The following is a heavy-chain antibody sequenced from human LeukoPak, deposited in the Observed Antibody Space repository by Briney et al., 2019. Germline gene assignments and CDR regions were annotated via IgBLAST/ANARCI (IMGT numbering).Heavy chain of an antibody. CDR3: AKDRKHTVTTRSAFDI. J-gene: IGHJ3*02. CDR2: ISWNSGII. CDR1: GFTFDDYA. Sequence: GGSLRLSCAASGFTFDDYAMLWVRQAPGKGLEWVSGISWNSGIIAYVDSVKGRFTISRDNAKNSLYLQMSSLRAEDTALYYCAKDRKHTVTTRSAFDIWGQGTMVTVSS. D-gene: IGHD4-17*01. V-gene: IGHV3-9*01.